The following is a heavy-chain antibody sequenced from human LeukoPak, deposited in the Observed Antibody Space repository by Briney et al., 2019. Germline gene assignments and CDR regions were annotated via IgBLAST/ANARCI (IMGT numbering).Heavy chain of an antibody. D-gene: IGHD2-2*01. CDR1: GYTFTSYD. Sequence: ASVKVSCKASGYTFTSYDINWVRQATGQGLEWMGWMNPNSGNTGYAQKFQGRVTITRNTSISTAYMELSSLRSEDTAVYYCATRVWHCSSTSCPFGHWGQGTLVTVSS. J-gene: IGHJ4*02. CDR3: ATRVWHCSSTSCPFGH. V-gene: IGHV1-8*03. CDR2: MNPNSGNT.